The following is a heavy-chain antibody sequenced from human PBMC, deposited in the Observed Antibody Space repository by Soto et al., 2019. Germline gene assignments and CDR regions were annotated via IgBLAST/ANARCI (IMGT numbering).Heavy chain of an antibody. CDR3: ARDLGLRRYCSSTSCYDYYYGMDV. D-gene: IGHD2-2*01. V-gene: IGHV4-59*01. CDR2: IYYSGST. CDR1: GGSISSYY. J-gene: IGHJ6*02. Sequence: SETLSLTCTVSGGSISSYYWSWLRQPPGKGLEWIGYIYYSGSTNYNPSLKSRVTISVDTSKNQFSLKLSSVTAADTAVYYCARDLGLRRYCSSTSCYDYYYGMDVWGQGTTVTVSS.